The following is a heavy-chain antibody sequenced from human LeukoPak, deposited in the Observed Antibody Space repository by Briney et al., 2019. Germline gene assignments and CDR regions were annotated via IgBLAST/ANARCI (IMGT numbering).Heavy chain of an antibody. CDR2: ISGSGGNT. CDR3: AKAVSVTYFDY. Sequence: GGSLRLSCAASGFTFSSYAMSWVRQAPGKGLEWVSAISGSGGNTYYADSVKGRFTISGDNSKNTLYLQMNSLRAEDTAVYYCAKAVSVTYFDYWGQGTLVTVSS. D-gene: IGHD4-17*01. J-gene: IGHJ4*02. V-gene: IGHV3-23*01. CDR1: GFTFSSYA.